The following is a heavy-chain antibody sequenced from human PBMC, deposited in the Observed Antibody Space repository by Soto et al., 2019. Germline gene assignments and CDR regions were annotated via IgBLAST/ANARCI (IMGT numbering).Heavy chain of an antibody. CDR1: GYDFTTYY. V-gene: IGHV1-46*01. CDR3: ERDTPHNYQCDRSGYSRYNY. D-gene: IGHD3-22*01. Sequence: ASVKVSCKASGYDFTTYYMHWVRQAPGQGLEWMGIINPRGGSTNYAQKFQGRVNMTRDTPTTTVYLELSSLRSEDTAVSYCERDTPHNYQCDRSGYSRYNYWRPGTLVTDSS. CDR2: INPRGGST. J-gene: IGHJ4*02.